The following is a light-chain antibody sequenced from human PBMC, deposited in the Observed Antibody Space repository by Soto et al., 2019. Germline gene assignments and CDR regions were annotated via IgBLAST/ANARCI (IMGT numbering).Light chain of an antibody. Sequence: QSVLTQPASVSGSPGQSITISCTGTSGDVGNYNLVSWYQQHPGKAPKLMIYEVTKRPSGVSNRFSGSKSGNTASLTISGLQAEDEADYYCCSYTSSSTLEVFGTGTKVTVL. CDR3: CSYTSSSTLEV. V-gene: IGLV2-14*02. CDR2: EVT. CDR1: SGDVGNYNL. J-gene: IGLJ1*01.